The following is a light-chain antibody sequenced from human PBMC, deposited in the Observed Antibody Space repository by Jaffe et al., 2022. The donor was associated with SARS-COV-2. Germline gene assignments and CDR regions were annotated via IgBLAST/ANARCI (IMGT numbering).Light chain of an antibody. J-gene: IGKJ4*01. CDR1: QSVSSN. CDR2: GAS. V-gene: IGKV3-15*01. CDR3: QQYSSWPLT. Sequence: EIVMTQSPVTLSVSPGERATLSCRASQSVSSNLAWYQQKPGQAPRLLIYGASTRATGIAARFSGSGSGTDFTLTISSLQSEDFATYYCQQYSSWPLTFGGGTKVEIK.